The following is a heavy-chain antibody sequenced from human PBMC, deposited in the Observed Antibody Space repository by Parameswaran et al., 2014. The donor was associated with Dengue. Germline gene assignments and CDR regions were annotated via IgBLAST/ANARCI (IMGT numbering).Heavy chain of an antibody. CDR2: ISSNGGST. V-gene: IGHV3-64D*06. J-gene: IGHJ6*02. Sequence: VRQMPGKGLEYVSAISSNGGSTYYADSVKGRFTISRDNSKNTLYLQMSSLRAEDTAVYYCVRRAYYDILTGYNSYYYGMDVWGQGTTVTVSS. CDR3: VRRAYYDILTGYNSYYYGMDV. D-gene: IGHD3-9*01.